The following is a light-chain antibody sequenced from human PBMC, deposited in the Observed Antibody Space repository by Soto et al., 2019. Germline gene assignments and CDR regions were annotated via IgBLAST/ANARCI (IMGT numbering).Light chain of an antibody. CDR2: DVS. Sequence: QSVLTPPASVSGSPGQSITISCTGTSSDVGGYNYVSWYQQHPGKAPKLMIYDVSNRPSGASNRFSGSKSGNTASLTISGLQAEDEADYYCSSYTTSSTYVFGTWTKLTAL. CDR1: SSDVGGYNY. CDR3: SSYTTSSTYV. V-gene: IGLV2-14*01. J-gene: IGLJ1*01.